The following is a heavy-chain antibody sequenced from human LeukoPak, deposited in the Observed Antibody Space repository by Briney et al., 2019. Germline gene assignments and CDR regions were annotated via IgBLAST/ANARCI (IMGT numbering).Heavy chain of an antibody. V-gene: IGHV3-66*01. D-gene: IGHD6-13*01. J-gene: IGHJ4*02. Sequence: GGSLRLSCAASGFTVSSNDMSWVRQAPGKGLEWVSIIHIGNSTYYADSVKGRFTISRDNSKNTLYLQMNSLRAEDTAVYYCAKGSSSWYLDYWGQGTLVTVSS. CDR1: GFTVSSND. CDR2: IHIGNST. CDR3: AKGSSSWYLDY.